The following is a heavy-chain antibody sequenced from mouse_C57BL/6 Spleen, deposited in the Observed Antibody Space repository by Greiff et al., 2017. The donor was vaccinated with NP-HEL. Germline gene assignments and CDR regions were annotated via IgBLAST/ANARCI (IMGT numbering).Heavy chain of an antibody. V-gene: IGHV1-55*01. D-gene: IGHD1-1*01. CDR3: ARGYYGSSPNFDD. Sequence: QVQLQQSGAELVKPGASVKMSCKASGYTFTSYWITWVKQRPGQGLEWIGDIYPGSGSTNYNEKFKSKATLTVDTSSSTAYMQLSSLTSEDSAVYYCARGYYGSSPNFDDWGQGTTLTVSS. J-gene: IGHJ2*01. CDR1: GYTFTSYW. CDR2: IYPGSGST.